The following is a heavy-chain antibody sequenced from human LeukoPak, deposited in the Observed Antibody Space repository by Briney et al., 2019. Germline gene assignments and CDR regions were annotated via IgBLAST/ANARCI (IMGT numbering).Heavy chain of an antibody. V-gene: IGHV3-21*01. J-gene: IGHJ4*02. CDR1: GFTFTTYS. CDR3: ARHPNWNFDS. CDR2: ISSGSSAI. Sequence: GGSLRLSCEASGFTFTTYSMTWVRQAPGKGLEWVSIISSGSSAIFSADALKGRFTISRDDAKNLLYLDMNSLRAEDTAVYYCARHPNWNFDSWGQGTLVTVSS. D-gene: IGHD1-1*01.